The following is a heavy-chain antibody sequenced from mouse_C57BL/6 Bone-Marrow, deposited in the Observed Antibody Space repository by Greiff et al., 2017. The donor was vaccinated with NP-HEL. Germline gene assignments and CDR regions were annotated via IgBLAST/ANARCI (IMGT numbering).Heavy chain of an antibody. Sequence: QVQLQQPGAELVKPGASVKMSCKASGYTFTSYWITWVKQRPGQGLEWIGDIYPGSGSTNYNEKFKGKATLTVDKSSSTAYMQLSSLTSEDSAVYFCARENYLYFDYWGQGTTLTVSS. D-gene: IGHD1-1*01. CDR3: ARENYLYFDY. V-gene: IGHV1-55*01. J-gene: IGHJ2*01. CDR1: GYTFTSYW. CDR2: IYPGSGST.